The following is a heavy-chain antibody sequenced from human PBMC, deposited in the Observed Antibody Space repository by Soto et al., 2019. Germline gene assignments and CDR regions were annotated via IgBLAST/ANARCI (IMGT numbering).Heavy chain of an antibody. J-gene: IGHJ6*02. CDR3: ARRGVENHYYYYGMDV. Sequence: QVQLVQSGAEVKKPGASVKVSCKASGYTFTSYYMHWVRQAPGQGLEWKGIINPSGGSTSYAQKFQGRVTMTRDTSTSTVYMELSSLRSEDTAVYYCARRGVENHYYYYGMDVWGQGTTVTVSS. D-gene: IGHD1-1*01. CDR2: INPSGGST. V-gene: IGHV1-46*01. CDR1: GYTFTSYY.